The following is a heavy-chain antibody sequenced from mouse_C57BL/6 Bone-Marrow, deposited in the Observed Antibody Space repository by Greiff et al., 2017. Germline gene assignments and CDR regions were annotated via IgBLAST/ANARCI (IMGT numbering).Heavy chain of an antibody. D-gene: IGHD1-1*01. Sequence: EVQLVESGGDLVKPGGSLKLSCAASGFTFSSYGMSWVRPTPDKRLEWVATISSGGSYTYYPDSVKGRFTISSDNAKNTLYLQMSSLKSEDTAMYYCARHGNYVPYYAMDYWGQGTSVTVSS. CDR1: GFTFSSYG. CDR2: ISSGGSYT. V-gene: IGHV5-6*01. J-gene: IGHJ4*01. CDR3: ARHGNYVPYYAMDY.